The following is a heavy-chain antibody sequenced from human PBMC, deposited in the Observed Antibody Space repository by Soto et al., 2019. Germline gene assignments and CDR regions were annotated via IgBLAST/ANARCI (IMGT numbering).Heavy chain of an antibody. Sequence: QVQLVESGGGVVQPGRSLRLSCAASGFTFSSYGMHWVRQAPGKGLEWVAVISYDGSNKYYADSVKGRFTISRDNSKNTLYLQMNSLRAEDTAVYYCAKDLWIQLWINVYGMDVWGQGTTVTVSS. CDR2: ISYDGSNK. CDR1: GFTFSSYG. CDR3: AKDLWIQLWINVYGMDV. J-gene: IGHJ6*02. D-gene: IGHD5-18*01. V-gene: IGHV3-30*18.